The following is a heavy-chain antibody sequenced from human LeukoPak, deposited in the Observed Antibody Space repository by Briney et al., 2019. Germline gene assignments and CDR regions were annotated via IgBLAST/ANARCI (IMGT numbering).Heavy chain of an antibody. D-gene: IGHD3-10*01. CDR2: IYYSGVT. J-gene: IGHJ5*02. V-gene: IGHV4-59*01. Sequence: PSETLSLTCTISGGSMNNYYWGWIRQPPGKGLEWLGYIYYSGVTDYNPSLKSRVTISVDTSKNQFSLKLSSVTAADTAVYYCARDLARERKGDYYGSGSYTDWFDPWGQGTLVTVSS. CDR3: ARDLARERKGDYYGSGSYTDWFDP. CDR1: GGSMNNYY.